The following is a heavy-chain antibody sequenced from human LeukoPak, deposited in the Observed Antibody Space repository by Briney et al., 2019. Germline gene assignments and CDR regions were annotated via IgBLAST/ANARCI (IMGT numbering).Heavy chain of an antibody. CDR1: GYIFTDYY. J-gene: IGHJ5*02. V-gene: IGHV1/OR15-1*04. Sequence: GASVKVSCKASGYIFTDYYMHWVRQAPGQELGWMGRINPNSGGTNYAQKFQSRVTMTTDTSTSTAYVELRSLRSDDTAIYYCARALYSDYYSYLNWFDPWGHGTLVTVSS. D-gene: IGHD5-12*01. CDR2: INPNSGGT. CDR3: ARALYSDYYSYLNWFDP.